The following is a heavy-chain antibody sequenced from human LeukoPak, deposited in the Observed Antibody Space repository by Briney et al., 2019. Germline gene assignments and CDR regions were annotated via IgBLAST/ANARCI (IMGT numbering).Heavy chain of an antibody. CDR1: GFTFSSYS. CDR3: ASVFAGTPAYYYYGMDV. CDR2: ISSSSSYR. V-gene: IGHV3-21*01. Sequence: GSLRLSCAASGFTFSSYSMNWVRQALGKGLEWVSSISSSSSYRYYADSVKGRFTISRDNAKNSLYLQMNSLRAEDTAVYYCASVFAGTPAYYYYGMDVWGQGTTVTVSS. D-gene: IGHD3-10*01. J-gene: IGHJ6*02.